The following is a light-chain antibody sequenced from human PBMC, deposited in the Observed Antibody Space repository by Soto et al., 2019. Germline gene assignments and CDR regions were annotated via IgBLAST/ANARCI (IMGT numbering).Light chain of an antibody. V-gene: IGKV3-20*01. CDR3: QQYSSSSRT. J-gene: IGKJ5*01. CDR2: DAS. CDR1: QTISSGF. Sequence: EIVLTQYPGILYLSPGDRYTLSCRASQTISSGFLAWYQQKVGQAPRLLIYDASNRATGVPDRFSGSGSGTDFSLTISRLEPEDFAVYHCQQYSSSSRTVGPGTRLEIK.